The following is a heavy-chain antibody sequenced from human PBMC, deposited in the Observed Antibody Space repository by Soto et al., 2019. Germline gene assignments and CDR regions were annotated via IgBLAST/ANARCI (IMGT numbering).Heavy chain of an antibody. CDR3: ARRREQQLVRYYYYYYMDV. D-gene: IGHD6-13*01. J-gene: IGHJ6*03. CDR1: GGSISSYY. Sequence: SETLSLTCTVSGGSISSYYWSWIRQPPGKGLEWIGYIYYSGSTNYNPSLKSRVTISVDTSKNQFSLKLSSVTAADTAVYYCARRREQQLVRYYYYYYMDVWGKGTTVTVSS. CDR2: IYYSGST. V-gene: IGHV4-59*08.